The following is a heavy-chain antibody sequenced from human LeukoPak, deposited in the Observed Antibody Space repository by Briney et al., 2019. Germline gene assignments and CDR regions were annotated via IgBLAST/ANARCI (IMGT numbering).Heavy chain of an antibody. CDR3: AKNETQRGWFDP. Sequence: PSETLSLTCTVPGGSISSRSYYWGWIRQPPGKGLEWIGSIYYSGSTHYNPSLKSRITISVDTSKNRFSLKLSSVTAADTAVYYCAKNETQRGWFDPWGQGTLVTVSS. CDR1: GGSISSRSYY. D-gene: IGHD6-25*01. CDR2: IYYSGST. J-gene: IGHJ5*02. V-gene: IGHV4-39*02.